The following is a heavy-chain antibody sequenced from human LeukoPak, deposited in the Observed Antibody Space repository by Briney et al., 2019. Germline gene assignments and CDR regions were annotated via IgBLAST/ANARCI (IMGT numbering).Heavy chain of an antibody. D-gene: IGHD6-19*01. J-gene: IGHJ4*02. Sequence: SETLSLTCTVSGGSISSSSYYWGWIRQPPGKGLEWIGSIYYSGSTYYNPSLKSRVTISVDTSKNQFSLKLSSVTAADTAVYYCARVQSSGWYGVYWGQGTLVTVSS. CDR3: ARVQSSGWYGVY. CDR1: GGSISSSSYY. CDR2: IYYSGST. V-gene: IGHV4-39*07.